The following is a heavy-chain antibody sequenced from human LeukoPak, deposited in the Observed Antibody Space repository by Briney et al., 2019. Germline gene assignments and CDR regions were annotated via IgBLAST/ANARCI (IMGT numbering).Heavy chain of an antibody. J-gene: IGHJ4*02. V-gene: IGHV3-33*01. Sequence: GRSLRLSCAASGFTFSRFGIHWVRQAPGKGLEWVAVIWYDGSNKYYADSVKGRFTISRDNSKNTLYLEMNSLRAEDTAVYYCARDYYYDSSGYWDYYFDYWGQGTLVSVSS. CDR3: ARDYYYDSSGYWDYYFDY. CDR2: IWYDGSNK. D-gene: IGHD3-22*01. CDR1: GFTFSRFG.